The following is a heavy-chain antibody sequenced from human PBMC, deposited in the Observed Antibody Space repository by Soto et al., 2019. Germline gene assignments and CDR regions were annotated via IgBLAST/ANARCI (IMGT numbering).Heavy chain of an antibody. CDR2: IIPMYNKA. D-gene: IGHD4-4*01. CDR3: ARGYSGGYYYAMDV. Sequence: QVQLVQSGAEVKKPGSSVRVSCQASGGTFTTYAFNWVRQAPGQGLEWMGGIIPMYNKANYAPNFLGRVTISADPSASTAYTELTTLRSEDTAVYFCARGYSGGYYYAMDVWGQGTTVTVSS. CDR1: GGTFTTYA. J-gene: IGHJ6*02. V-gene: IGHV1-69*01.